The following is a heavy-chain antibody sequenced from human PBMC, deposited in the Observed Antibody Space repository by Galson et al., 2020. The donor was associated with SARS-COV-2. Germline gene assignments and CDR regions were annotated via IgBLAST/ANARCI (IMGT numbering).Heavy chain of an antibody. V-gene: IGHV1-2*02. CDR2: INPDSGGT. CDR1: GYTFTGYH. J-gene: IGHJ4*02. CDR3: ARIMRGWYYFDY. Sequence: GASVKVSCKTSGYTFTGYHIHWVRQAPGQGLEWMGWINPDSGGTNYAQKFQGRVTMTRDTSINTAYMELNRLRSDDTAVYFCARIMRGWYYFDYWGQGTLVTVSS. D-gene: IGHD6-19*01.